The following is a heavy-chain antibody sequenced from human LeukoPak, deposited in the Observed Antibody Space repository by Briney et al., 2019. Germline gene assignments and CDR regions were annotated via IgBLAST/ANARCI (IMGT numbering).Heavy chain of an antibody. CDR1: GLSVSNNY. Sequence: GGSLRLSCTASGLSVSNNYMSWVRQAPGMGLQWVSILYSGGATYYADSLKGRFTISRDDSKNTLFLQINNLTAGDTAIYYCARLFRWVGFDDWGPGTLVTVSS. D-gene: IGHD1-26*01. CDR2: LYSGGAT. CDR3: ARLFRWVGFDD. V-gene: IGHV3-53*01. J-gene: IGHJ4*02.